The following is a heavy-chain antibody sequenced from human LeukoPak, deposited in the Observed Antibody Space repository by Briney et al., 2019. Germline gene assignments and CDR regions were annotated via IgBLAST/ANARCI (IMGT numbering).Heavy chain of an antibody. V-gene: IGHV4-34*01. J-gene: IGHJ4*02. CDR1: VGSFSGHH. CDR3: AKGRRLGFIVVVTATFDY. D-gene: IGHD2-21*02. CDR2: INHSGST. Sequence: SETLSLTCAVYVGSFSGHHWRWIRQPPGKGLERIGEINHSGSTNSNPSLKCRVTISIDTSKNQFSLKLSSVAAADTAVYYCAKGRRLGFIVVVTATFDYWGQGTLVTVSS.